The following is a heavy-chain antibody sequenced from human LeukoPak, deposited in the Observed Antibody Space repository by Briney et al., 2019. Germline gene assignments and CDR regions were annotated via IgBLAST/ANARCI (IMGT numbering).Heavy chain of an antibody. Sequence: GGSLRLSCAASGFTFSSYWMSWVRQAPGRGLEWVANINQDGSEKYYVDSVKGRFTISRDNAKNSLYLQMNSLRAEDTAVYYCARDSYYDSSGAYYWGQGTLVTVSS. D-gene: IGHD3-22*01. J-gene: IGHJ4*02. CDR2: INQDGSEK. CDR3: ARDSYYDSSGAYY. V-gene: IGHV3-7*01. CDR1: GFTFSSYW.